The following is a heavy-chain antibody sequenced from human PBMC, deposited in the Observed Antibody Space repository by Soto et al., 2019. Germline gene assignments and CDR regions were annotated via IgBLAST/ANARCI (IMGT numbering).Heavy chain of an antibody. CDR2: INYSGRT. CDR1: GGSISSYY. V-gene: IGHV4-59*01. D-gene: IGHD1-26*01. J-gene: IGHJ4*02. Sequence: PSETLSLTCTVSGGSISSYYWSWIRQPPGKGLEWIGYINYSGRTNYNPSLKSRVTISVDTSKNQFSLKVSSVTAADTAVYYCARAKSGSYPFDYWGQGTRVTVSA. CDR3: ARAKSGSYPFDY.